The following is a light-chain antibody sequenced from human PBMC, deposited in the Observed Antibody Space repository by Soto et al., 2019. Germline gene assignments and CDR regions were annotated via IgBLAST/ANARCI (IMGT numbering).Light chain of an antibody. V-gene: IGKV1-9*01. CDR2: DAS. J-gene: IGKJ2*01. Sequence: DIQLTQSPSFLSASVGDRVTITCRASQGISSYLAWYQQKVGKAPKLLIYDASTLQTGVPSRFSGSGSGTESTLTISGLQPEDFATYYCQQLNSYPLYTFGQGTKLEIK. CDR1: QGISSY. CDR3: QQLNSYPLYT.